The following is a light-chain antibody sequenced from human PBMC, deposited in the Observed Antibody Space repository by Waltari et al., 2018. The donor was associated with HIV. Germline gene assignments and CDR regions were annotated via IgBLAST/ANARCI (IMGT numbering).Light chain of an antibody. Sequence: QSPLTQPASVSGSPGQSVTISCTGTSNAFGFDNYVYWYQQHPGKAPTLIIDEVNSRPSGVSDRFSGSKSGNTASLTISGLQNEDEANYFCTSYTTGDTLLFGGGTKLTVL. V-gene: IGLV2-14*03. J-gene: IGLJ3*02. CDR2: EVN. CDR1: SNAFGFDNY. CDR3: TSYTTGDTLL.